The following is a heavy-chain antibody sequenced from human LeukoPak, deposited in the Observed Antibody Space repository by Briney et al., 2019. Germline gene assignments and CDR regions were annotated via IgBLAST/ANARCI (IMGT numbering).Heavy chain of an antibody. CDR1: GGSISNYY. CDR2: IYYSGST. J-gene: IGHJ3*02. CDR3: ARENKYAFDI. Sequence: SETLSLTCTVSGGSISNYYWSWIRQPPGKGLEWIGYIYYSGSTNYNPSLKSRVAISVDTSKNQFSLKLSSVTAADSAVYYCARENKYAFDIWGQGTMVTVSS. V-gene: IGHV4-59*01. D-gene: IGHD2-2*01.